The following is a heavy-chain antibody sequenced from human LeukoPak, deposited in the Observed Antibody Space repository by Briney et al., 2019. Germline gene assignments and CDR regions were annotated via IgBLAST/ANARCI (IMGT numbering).Heavy chain of an antibody. D-gene: IGHD4-17*01. CDR1: GYTFTSYG. CDR2: ISANNGKT. J-gene: IGHJ5*02. V-gene: IGHV1-18*01. CDR3: ARGYMTTKVEWFDP. Sequence: ASVKVSCRASGYTFTSYGISWVRQAPGQGLEWMGWISANNGKTKYTQNLQGRVTMTTDTSTSTAYMELRSLRSDDTAVYYCARGYMTTKVEWFDPWGQGTLVTVSS.